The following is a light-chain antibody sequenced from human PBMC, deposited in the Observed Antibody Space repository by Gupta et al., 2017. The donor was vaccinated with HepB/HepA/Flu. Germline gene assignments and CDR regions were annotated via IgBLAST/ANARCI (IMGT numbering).Light chain of an antibody. Sequence: EIVMTQSPATLSVSPGEGATLPCRASQSVSSNLAWYQQKPGQAPRLLIYGASITATGIPARFSGSGSGTEFTLTISSLQSEDFAVYFCQQYNNWPPGTFGQGTKLQIK. J-gene: IGKJ2*02. V-gene: IGKV3-15*01. CDR2: GAS. CDR1: QSVSSN. CDR3: QQYNNWPPGT.